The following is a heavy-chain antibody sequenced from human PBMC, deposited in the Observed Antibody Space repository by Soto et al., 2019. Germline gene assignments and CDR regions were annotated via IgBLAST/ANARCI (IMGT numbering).Heavy chain of an antibody. V-gene: IGHV3-13*01. D-gene: IGHD3-3*01. CDR2: IGTAGDT. CDR3: ARGLYDFSTPEPYNWFDP. CDR1: GFTFSSYD. Sequence: GESLKISCAASGFTFSSYDMHWVRQATGKGLEWVSAIGTAGDTYYPGSVKGRFTISRENAKNSLYLQMNSLRAGDTAVYYCARGLYDFSTPEPYNWFDPWGQGTLVTVSS. J-gene: IGHJ5*02.